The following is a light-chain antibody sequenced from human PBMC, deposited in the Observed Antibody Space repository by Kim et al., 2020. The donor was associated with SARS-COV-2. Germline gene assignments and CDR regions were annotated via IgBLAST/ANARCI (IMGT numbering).Light chain of an antibody. V-gene: IGKV3-20*01. CDR3: QQYGSSLRT. Sequence: SPGESATLSCRASQSVSRSYLAWYQQKPGQAPRLLIYGASSRATGIPDRFSGSGSGTDFTLTISRLEPEDFAVYYCQQYGSSLRTFGQGTKVDIK. J-gene: IGKJ1*01. CDR1: QSVSRSY. CDR2: GAS.